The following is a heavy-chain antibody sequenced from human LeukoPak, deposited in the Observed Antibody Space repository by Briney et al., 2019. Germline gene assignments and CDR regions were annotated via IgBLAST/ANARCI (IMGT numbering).Heavy chain of an antibody. Sequence: ASVRVSCKASGYTFTSYAMNWVRQAPGQGLEWMGWINTNTGNPTYAQGFTGRFVFSLDTSVSTAYLQISSLKAEDTAVYYCARERQNKDFWSGGDYWGQGTLVTVSS. CDR1: GYTFTSYA. J-gene: IGHJ4*02. V-gene: IGHV7-4-1*02. CDR3: ARERQNKDFWSGGDY. CDR2: INTNTGNP. D-gene: IGHD3-3*01.